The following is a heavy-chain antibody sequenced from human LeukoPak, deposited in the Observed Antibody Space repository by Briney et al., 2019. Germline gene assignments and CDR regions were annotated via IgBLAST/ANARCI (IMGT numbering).Heavy chain of an antibody. CDR2: IWYDGSNI. J-gene: IGHJ4*02. CDR3: ARAVGAVAGYFDY. D-gene: IGHD6-13*01. CDR1: GFTFSNYV. V-gene: IGHV3-33*01. Sequence: GGSLRLSCAASGFTFSNYVMHWVRQAPGKGLEWVAVIWYDGSNIYYAESVKGRFTISRDNSKNTLYLQMNSLRVEDTAVYYCARAVGAVAGYFDYWGQGTLVTVSS.